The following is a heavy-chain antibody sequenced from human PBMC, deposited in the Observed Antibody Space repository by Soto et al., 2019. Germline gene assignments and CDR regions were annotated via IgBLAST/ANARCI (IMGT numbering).Heavy chain of an antibody. J-gene: IGHJ6*02. CDR1: GGTFSSYA. V-gene: IGHV1-69*13. CDR3: ARSPYSSSSHYYYYGMDV. Sequence: SVKVSCKASGGTFSSYAISWVRQAPGQGLEWMGGIIPIFGTANYAQKFQGRVTITADESTSTAYMELSSLRSEDTAVYYCARSPYSSSSHYYYYGMDVWGQGTTVTVS. D-gene: IGHD6-6*01. CDR2: IIPIFGTA.